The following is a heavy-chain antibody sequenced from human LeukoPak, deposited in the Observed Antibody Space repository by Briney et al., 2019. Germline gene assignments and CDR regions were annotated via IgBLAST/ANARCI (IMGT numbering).Heavy chain of an antibody. J-gene: IGHJ3*02. CDR1: GGSISSYY. V-gene: IGHV4-59*01. D-gene: IGHD5-24*01. Sequence: SETLSLTCTVSGGSISSYYWSWIRQPPGKGLQWIGYIYYSGSTNYNPSLNSRVTISLDTSKNQFSLKLTSVTAADTAIYYCARVGGMTTINNAAFDIWGQGTMVTVSS. CDR2: IYYSGST. CDR3: ARVGGMTTINNAAFDI.